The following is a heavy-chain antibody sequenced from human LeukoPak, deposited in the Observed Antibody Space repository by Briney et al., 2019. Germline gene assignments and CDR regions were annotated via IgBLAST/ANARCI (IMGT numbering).Heavy chain of an antibody. J-gene: IGHJ4*02. V-gene: IGHV3-11*04. CDR3: ARRRIAAAGPIDY. Sequence: GGSLRLSCAASGFTFSDYYMSWIRQAPGKGLEWVSYISSSGSTIYYADSVKGRFTISRDNARNSLYLQMNSLRAEDTAVYYCARRRIAAAGPIDYWGQGTLVTVSS. CDR1: GFTFSDYY. CDR2: ISSSGSTI. D-gene: IGHD6-13*01.